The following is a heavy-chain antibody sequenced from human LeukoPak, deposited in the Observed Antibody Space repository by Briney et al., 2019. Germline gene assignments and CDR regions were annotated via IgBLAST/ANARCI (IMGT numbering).Heavy chain of an antibody. V-gene: IGHV1-8*01. D-gene: IGHD3-10*01. J-gene: IGHJ3*02. Sequence: ASVKVSCKASGYTFTSYDINWVRQATGQGLEWMGWMNPNSGNTGYAQKFQGRVTMTRNTSISTAYMELSSLRSEDTAVYYCARVSYYGSGSGTTDAFDIWGQGTMVTVSS. CDR2: MNPNSGNT. CDR3: ARVSYYGSGSGTTDAFDI. CDR1: GYTFTSYD.